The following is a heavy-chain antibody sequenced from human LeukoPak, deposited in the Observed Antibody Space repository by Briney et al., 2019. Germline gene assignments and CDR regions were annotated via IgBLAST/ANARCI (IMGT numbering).Heavy chain of an antibody. CDR3: ARDLIRPDTYCSGGSCHIDY. D-gene: IGHD2-15*01. CDR2: ISSSSSYI. J-gene: IGHJ4*02. CDR1: GFTFSSYS. V-gene: IGHV3-21*01. Sequence: GGSLRLSCAASGFTFSSYSMNWVRQAPGKGLEWVSSISSSSSYIYYADSLKGRFTISRDNAKNSLYLQMNGLRAEDTAVYYCARDLIRPDTYCSGGSCHIDYWGQGTLVTVSS.